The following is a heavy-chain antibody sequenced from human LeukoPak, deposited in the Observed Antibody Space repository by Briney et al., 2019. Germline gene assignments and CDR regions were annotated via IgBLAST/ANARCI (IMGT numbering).Heavy chain of an antibody. CDR1: GGSISSGGYY. CDR3: ARPSIMITFGGVIPGAFDI. V-gene: IGHV4-31*03. J-gene: IGHJ3*02. Sequence: PSETLSLTCTVSGGSISSGGYYWSWIRQXXGKGLEWIGYIYYSGSTYYNPSLKSRVTISVDTSKNQFSLKLSSVTAADTAVYYCARPSIMITFGGVIPGAFDIWGQGTMVTVSS. D-gene: IGHD3-16*02. CDR2: IYYSGST.